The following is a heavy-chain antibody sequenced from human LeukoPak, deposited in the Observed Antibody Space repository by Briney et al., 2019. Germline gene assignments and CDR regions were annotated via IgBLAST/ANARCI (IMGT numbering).Heavy chain of an antibody. Sequence: PSETLSLTCTVSGGSISSYYWTWIRQSPEKGLEWIGYIYYDESTNYNPSLTRRVIISIDRSKNHFSLKLNSVIAADTAVYYCARHPRGSNNWSYYFDYWGQGALVTVSS. CDR2: IYYDEST. CDR1: GGSISSYY. V-gene: IGHV4-59*08. J-gene: IGHJ4*02. CDR3: ARHPRGSNNWSYYFDY. D-gene: IGHD1-1*01.